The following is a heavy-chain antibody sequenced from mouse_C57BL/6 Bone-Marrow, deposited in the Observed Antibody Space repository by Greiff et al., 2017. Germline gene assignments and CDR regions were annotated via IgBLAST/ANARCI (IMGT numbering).Heavy chain of an antibody. D-gene: IGHD1-1*01. CDR1: GFTFSSYA. Sequence: EVQLVESGGGLVKPGGSLKLSCAASGFTFSSYAMSWVRQTPEKRLEWVATISDGGSYTYYPDNVKGRFTISRDNAKNNLYLQMSHLKSEDTAMYYCARDSPYYYGSGGFAYWGQGTLVTVSA. J-gene: IGHJ3*01. CDR2: ISDGGSYT. CDR3: ARDSPYYYGSGGFAY. V-gene: IGHV5-4*01.